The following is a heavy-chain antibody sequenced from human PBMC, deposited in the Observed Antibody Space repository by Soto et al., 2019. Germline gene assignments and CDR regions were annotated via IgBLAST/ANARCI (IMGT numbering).Heavy chain of an antibody. Sequence: SETLSLTCTFSGGSISGGGYYWSWIRQHPGKGLEWIGYIYYSGSTYYNPSLKSRVTISVDTSKNQFSLKLSSVTAADTAVYYCARDRDYDFWSGYYFYYGMDVWGQGTTVTVSS. J-gene: IGHJ6*02. D-gene: IGHD3-3*01. V-gene: IGHV4-31*03. CDR3: ARDRDYDFWSGYYFYYGMDV. CDR2: IYYSGST. CDR1: GGSISGGGYY.